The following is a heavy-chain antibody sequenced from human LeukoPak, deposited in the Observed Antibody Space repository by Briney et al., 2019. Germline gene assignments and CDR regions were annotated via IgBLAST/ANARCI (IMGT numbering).Heavy chain of an antibody. J-gene: IGHJ4*02. D-gene: IGHD3-10*01. V-gene: IGHV1-2*02. CDR1: GYTFTGCY. CDR2: INPNSGGT. CDR3: ARPDGSLYYFDY. Sequence: GASVKVSCKASGYTFTGCYMHWVRQAPGQGLEWMGWINPNSGGTNYAQKFQGRVTMTRDTSISTAYMELSRLRSDDTAVYYCARPDGSLYYFDYWGQGTLVTVSS.